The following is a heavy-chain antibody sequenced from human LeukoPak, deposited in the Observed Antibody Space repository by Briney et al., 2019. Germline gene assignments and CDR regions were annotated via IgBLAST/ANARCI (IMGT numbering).Heavy chain of an antibody. CDR2: IWYDGSNK. J-gene: IGHJ4*02. Sequence: GGSLRPSCAASGFTFSSYGMHWVRQAPGKGLEWVAVIWYDGSNKYYADSVKGRFAISRDNSKNTLYLQMNSLRAEDTAVYYCARGLGITMVRGVEGFDYWGQGTLVTVSS. V-gene: IGHV3-33*01. CDR1: GFTFSSYG. D-gene: IGHD3-10*01. CDR3: ARGLGITMVRGVEGFDY.